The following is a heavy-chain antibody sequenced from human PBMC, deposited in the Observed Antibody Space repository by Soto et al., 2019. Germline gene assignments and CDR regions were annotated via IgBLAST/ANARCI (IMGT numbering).Heavy chain of an antibody. V-gene: IGHV1-18*01. CDR3: ARVGNDYGDLKFDY. CDR2: ISAYNGNT. J-gene: IGHJ4*02. CDR1: GYTFTSYG. Sequence: ASVKVSCKASGYTFTSYGISWVRQAPGQGLEWMGWISAYNGNTNYAQKLQGRVTMTTDTSTSTAYMELRSLRSDDTAAYYCARVGNDYGDLKFDYWGQGTLVTVSS. D-gene: IGHD4-17*01.